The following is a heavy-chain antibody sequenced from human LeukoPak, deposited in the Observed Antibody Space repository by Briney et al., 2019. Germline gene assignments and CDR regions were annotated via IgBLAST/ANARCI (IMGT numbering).Heavy chain of an antibody. V-gene: IGHV4-59*08. CDR2: IYSSGDS. CDR1: GGSINSYY. D-gene: IGHD1/OR15-1a*01. Sequence: PSETLSLSCAGSGGSINSYYWSWIRQPPGKGLEWIAYIYSSGDSNYNPSFKSRVTISVDTSKNQFSLKLTSVAAADTAIYYCARQPSGTSAFDVWGQGAMV. CDR3: ARQPSGTSAFDV. J-gene: IGHJ3*01.